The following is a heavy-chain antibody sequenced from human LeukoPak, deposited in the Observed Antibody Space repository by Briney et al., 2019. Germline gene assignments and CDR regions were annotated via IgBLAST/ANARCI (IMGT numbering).Heavy chain of an antibody. CDR2: ISSSSSTR. J-gene: IGHJ4*02. V-gene: IGHV3-48*01. CDR3: ARDGYSGYDFGY. Sequence: LPGGSLRLSCAASGFTFSSYAMHWVRQAPGKGLEWVSYISSSSSTRYYADSVKGRFTISRDNAKNSLYLQMNSLRAEDTAVYYCARDGYSGYDFGYWGQGTLVTVSS. CDR1: GFTFSSYA. D-gene: IGHD5-12*01.